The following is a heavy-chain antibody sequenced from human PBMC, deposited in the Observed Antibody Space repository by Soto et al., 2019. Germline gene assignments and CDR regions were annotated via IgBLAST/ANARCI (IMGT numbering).Heavy chain of an antibody. J-gene: IGHJ4*02. CDR2: TSATGSTT. V-gene: IGHV3-23*01. CDR3: AKQSKWSSTSCYSGGSTCPLDC. CDR1: GFTFSTHA. D-gene: IGHD2-2*02. Sequence: EVQLLESGGGLVQPGGSLRLSCAVSGFTFSTHAMSWVRQAPGNGLEWVSGTSATGSTTYYADSVKGQFTISRDNYKNTLYLQMNSLRAEDTAIYYCAKQSKWSSTSCYSGGSTCPLDCWGQGTLVTVSS.